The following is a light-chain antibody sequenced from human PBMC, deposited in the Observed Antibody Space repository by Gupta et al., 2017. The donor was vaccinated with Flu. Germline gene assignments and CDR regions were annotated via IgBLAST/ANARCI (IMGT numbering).Light chain of an antibody. V-gene: IGLV2-11*03. J-gene: IGLJ3*02. CDR2: DVN. CDR3: CSCAGSPTYWV. CDR1: SSGVGGYSY. Sequence: TICCSGTSSGVGGYSYVYWYQQHPGKAPKLMIYDVNKRPSGVPDRFSGSNSGNTASLTIAGLQAEDEADYYCCSCAGSPTYWVFGGGTTLTVL.